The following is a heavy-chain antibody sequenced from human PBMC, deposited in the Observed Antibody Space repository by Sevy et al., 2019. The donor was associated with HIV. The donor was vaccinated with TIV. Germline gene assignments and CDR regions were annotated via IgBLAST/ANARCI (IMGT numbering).Heavy chain of an antibody. Sequence: SETLSLTCTVSGYSISSGYYWGWIRQPPGKGLEWIGSIYHSGSTYYNPSLKSRVTISVDTSKNQFSLKLSSVTAADTAVYYCARGPWGPNIVGPTLDYWGQGTLVTVSS. J-gene: IGHJ4*02. CDR2: IYHSGST. V-gene: IGHV4-38-2*02. CDR1: GYSISSGYY. CDR3: ARGPWGPNIVGPTLDY. D-gene: IGHD1-26*01.